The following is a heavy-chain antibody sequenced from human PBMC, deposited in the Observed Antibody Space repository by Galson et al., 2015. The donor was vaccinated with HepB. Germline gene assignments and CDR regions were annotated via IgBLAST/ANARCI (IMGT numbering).Heavy chain of an antibody. CDR2: TIPIFGTA. D-gene: IGHD2-2*01. V-gene: IGHV1-69*13. CDR1: GDTFNNYA. Sequence: SVKVSCKASSGDTFNNYAISWVRQAPGQGLEWMGGTIPIFGTADYAQKFQGRVTITADESTNTVYMELRSLRSEDTAVYYCARGLGYCGSTSCHNRFDPWGQGTLVTVSS. CDR3: ARGLGYCGSTSCHNRFDP. J-gene: IGHJ5*02.